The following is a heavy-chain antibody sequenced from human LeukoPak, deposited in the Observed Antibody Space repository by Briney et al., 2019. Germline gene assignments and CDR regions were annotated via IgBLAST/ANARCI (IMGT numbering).Heavy chain of an antibody. Sequence: GGSLRLSCAASGFTFNSFWMHWVRQAPGKGLVWVSHINSDGSSTSYADSVKGRFTISRDNAKNTLYLQMNSLRAEDTAVYYCARGPNSQNYWGQGTLVTVSS. V-gene: IGHV3-74*01. CDR2: INSDGSST. CDR1: GFTFNSFW. CDR3: ARGPNSQNY. J-gene: IGHJ4*02. D-gene: IGHD4-23*01.